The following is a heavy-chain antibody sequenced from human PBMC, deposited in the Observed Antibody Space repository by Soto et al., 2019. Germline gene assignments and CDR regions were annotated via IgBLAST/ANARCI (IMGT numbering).Heavy chain of an antibody. D-gene: IGHD3-10*01. V-gene: IGHV4-59*01. J-gene: IGHJ4*02. Sequence: SETLSLTCTVSGGSISSYYWSWIRQPPGKGLEWIGYIYYSGSTNYNPSLKSRVTISVDTSKNQFSLKLSSVTAADTAVYYCARSWDYYGTFSYWGQGTLVTVS. CDR3: ARSWDYYGTFSY. CDR2: IYYSGST. CDR1: GGSISSYY.